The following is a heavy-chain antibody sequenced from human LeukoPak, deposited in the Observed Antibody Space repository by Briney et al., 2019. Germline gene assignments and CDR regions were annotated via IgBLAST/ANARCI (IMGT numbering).Heavy chain of an antibody. D-gene: IGHD4-17*01. V-gene: IGHV4-59*01. Sequence: SETLSLTCTVSGGSISSYYWSWIRQRPGKGLEWIGYIYYSGSTNYNPSLKSRVTISVDTSKNQFSLKLSSVTAADTAVYYCARDTDYEGLDYWGQGTLVTVSS. CDR2: IYYSGST. CDR3: ARDTDYEGLDY. J-gene: IGHJ4*02. CDR1: GGSISSYY.